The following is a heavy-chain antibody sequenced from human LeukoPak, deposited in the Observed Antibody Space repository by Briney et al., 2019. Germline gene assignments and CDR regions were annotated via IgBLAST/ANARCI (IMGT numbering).Heavy chain of an antibody. V-gene: IGHV3-48*04. D-gene: IGHD6-19*01. CDR3: ARDGIAVADKYYYYYGMDV. CDR2: ISSSGSTI. Sequence: GGSLRLSCSASGFTFSDYWMMWVRQAPGKGLEWVSYISSSGSTIYYADSVKGRFTISRDNAKNSLYLQMNSLRAEDTAVYYCARDGIAVADKYYYYYGMDVWGQGTTVTVSS. CDR1: GFTFSDYW. J-gene: IGHJ6*02.